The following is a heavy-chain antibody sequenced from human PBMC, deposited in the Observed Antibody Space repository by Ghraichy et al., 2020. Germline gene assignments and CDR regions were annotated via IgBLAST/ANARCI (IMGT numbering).Heavy chain of an antibody. Sequence: SETLSLTCTVSGGSISSYYWSWIRQPPGKGLEWIGYIYYSGSTNYNPSLKSRVTISVDTSKNQFSLKLSSVTAADTAVYYCARALYYYDSSGYYYAWWFDPWGQGTLVTVSS. CDR3: ARALYYYDSSGYYYAWWFDP. D-gene: IGHD3-22*01. CDR1: GGSISSYY. CDR2: IYYSGST. V-gene: IGHV4-59*01. J-gene: IGHJ5*02.